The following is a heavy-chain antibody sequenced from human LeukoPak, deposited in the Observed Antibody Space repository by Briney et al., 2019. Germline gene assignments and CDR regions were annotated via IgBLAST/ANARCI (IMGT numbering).Heavy chain of an antibody. Sequence: KPSETLSLTCTVSGGSISSYYWSWIRQPPGKGLEWIGYIYYSGSTNYNPSLKSRVTISVDTSKNQFSLKLSSVTAADTAVYYCARAVRGQWELQASDIWGQGTMVTVSS. D-gene: IGHD1-26*01. CDR2: IYYSGST. CDR3: ARAVRGQWELQASDI. J-gene: IGHJ3*02. CDR1: GGSISSYY. V-gene: IGHV4-59*01.